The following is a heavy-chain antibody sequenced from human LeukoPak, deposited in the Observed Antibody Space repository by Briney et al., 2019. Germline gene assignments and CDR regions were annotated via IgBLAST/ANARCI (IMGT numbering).Heavy chain of an antibody. Sequence: SETLSPTCAVYGGSFSGYYWSWIRQPPGKGLEWIGEINHSGSTNYNPSLKSRVTISVDTSKNQFSLKLSSVTAADTAVYYCARGLAAAGFDPWGQGRLLTVSS. D-gene: IGHD6-13*01. CDR1: GGSFSGYY. J-gene: IGHJ5*02. CDR3: ARGLAAAGFDP. CDR2: INHSGST. V-gene: IGHV4-34*01.